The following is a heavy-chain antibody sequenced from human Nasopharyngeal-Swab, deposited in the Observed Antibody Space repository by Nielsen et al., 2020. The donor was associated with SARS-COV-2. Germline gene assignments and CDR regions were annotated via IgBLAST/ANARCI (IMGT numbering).Heavy chain of an antibody. CDR3: ARVKYDSSGYLYSGSDY. CDR2: IKGDGSIT. V-gene: IGHV3-74*01. J-gene: IGHJ4*02. CDR1: GFSFSNYW. D-gene: IGHD3-22*01. Sequence: GESLKISCAASGFSFSNYWTHWVRQAPGKGLLWVSRIKGDGSITTYADSVKGRFTISRDNAKNTMFLQMNSLRAEDTAVYYCARVKYDSSGYLYSGSDYWGQGTLVTVSS.